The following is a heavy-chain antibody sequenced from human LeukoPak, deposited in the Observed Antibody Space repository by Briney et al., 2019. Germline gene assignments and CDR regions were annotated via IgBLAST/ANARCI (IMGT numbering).Heavy chain of an antibody. D-gene: IGHD2-2*01. CDR1: GYSINSGYY. CDR2: IYHSGST. CDR3: ARRHCSTTSCYFDY. V-gene: IGHV4-38-2*01. Sequence: SSETLSLTCAVSGYSINSGYYWGWIRQPPGKGLEWIGNIYHSGSTYYNPSLKSRVTISVDTSKNQFSLKLSSVTAADTAVYYCARRHCSTTSCYFDYWGQGTLVTVSS. J-gene: IGHJ4*02.